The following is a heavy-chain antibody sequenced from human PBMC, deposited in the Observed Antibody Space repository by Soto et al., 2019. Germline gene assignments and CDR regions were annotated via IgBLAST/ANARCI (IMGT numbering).Heavy chain of an antibody. CDR3: ARVGPTVTQYPLYY. V-gene: IGHV3-7*01. CDR2: IKQDGSEK. D-gene: IGHD4-17*01. CDR1: GFTFSSYW. Sequence: PGGSLRLSCAASGFTFSSYWMSWVRQAPGKGLEWVANIKQDGSEKYYVDSVKGRFTISRDNAKNSLYLQMNSLRAEDTAVYYCARVGPTVTQYPLYYWGQGTLVTVSS. J-gene: IGHJ4*02.